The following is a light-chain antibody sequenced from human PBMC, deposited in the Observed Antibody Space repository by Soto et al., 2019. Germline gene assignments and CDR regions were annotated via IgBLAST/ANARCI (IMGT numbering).Light chain of an antibody. V-gene: IGLV1-40*01. Sequence: QSVLTQPPSVSGAPGQRVTISCTGSSSNIGAGYDVQWYQQHPGAAPRLLIFGNTNRPSGVPDRLSGSRSGTSASLAISGLQADEEADYYCYSYDISLSVSVVFGGGTKLTVL. CDR1: SSNIGAGYD. CDR2: GNT. J-gene: IGLJ2*01. CDR3: YSYDISLSVSVV.